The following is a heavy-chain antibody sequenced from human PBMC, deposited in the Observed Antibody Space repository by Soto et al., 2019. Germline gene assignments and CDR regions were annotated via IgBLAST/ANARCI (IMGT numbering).Heavy chain of an antibody. CDR2: VSTSGRST. CDR3: VKQAHGLDGVAFDY. CDR1: GFLFSEST. V-gene: IGHV3-64D*06. Sequence: GGSLRLSCSASGFLFSESTIYWVRQVPGKGLEAISAVSTSGRSTYYADSVKDRFTISRDNSKNTLFLQMGSLRPEDTAIYYCVKQAHGLDGVAFDYPGQGTQVTVSS. D-gene: IGHD2-15*01. J-gene: IGHJ4*02.